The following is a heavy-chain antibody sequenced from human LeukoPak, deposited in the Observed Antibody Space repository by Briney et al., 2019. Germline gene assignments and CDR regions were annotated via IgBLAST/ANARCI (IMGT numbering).Heavy chain of an antibody. D-gene: IGHD5-18*01. CDR2: ISSSSSTI. CDR3: ARLGGYSYGLVDY. J-gene: IGHJ4*02. Sequence: SGGSLRLSCAASGFTFSSYSMNWVRQAPGKGLEWVSYISSSSSTIYYADSVKGRFTISRDNAKNSLYLQMNSLRAEDTAVYYCARLGGYSYGLVDYWSQGTLVTVSS. CDR1: GFTFSSYS. V-gene: IGHV3-48*01.